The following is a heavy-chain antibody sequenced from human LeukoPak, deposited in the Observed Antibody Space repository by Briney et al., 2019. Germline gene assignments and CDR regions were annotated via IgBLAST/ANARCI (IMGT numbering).Heavy chain of an antibody. Sequence: PGGSLRLSCESSGFTFTNHAMHWVRQAPGKGLEWVSSISGSGEMRQYADSVKGRLTISRDNSKSTVYLQMNSLRAEDTAVYYCAKATSYYDSSGYQDWGQGTLVTVSS. J-gene: IGHJ4*02. CDR1: GFTFTNHA. CDR3: AKATSYYDSSGYQD. CDR2: ISGSGEMR. V-gene: IGHV3-23*01. D-gene: IGHD3-22*01.